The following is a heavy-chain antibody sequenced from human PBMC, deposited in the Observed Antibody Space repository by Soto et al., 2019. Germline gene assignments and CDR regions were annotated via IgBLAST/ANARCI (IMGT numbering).Heavy chain of an antibody. Sequence: EVQLLESGGALVKPGGSLRLSCAASGFTFSSYAMSWFRKAPGKGLKWVSAISGSGGSTYYADSVKGRFTISRDNSKNTLYLQMNSLRAEDTAVYYCAKDRLGNWNYRFDPWGQGTLVTVSS. CDR1: GFTFSSYA. CDR3: AKDRLGNWNYRFDP. V-gene: IGHV3-23*01. J-gene: IGHJ5*02. D-gene: IGHD1-7*01. CDR2: ISGSGGST.